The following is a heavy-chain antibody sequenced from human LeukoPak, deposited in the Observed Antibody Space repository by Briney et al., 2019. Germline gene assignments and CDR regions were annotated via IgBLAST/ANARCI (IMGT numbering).Heavy chain of an antibody. CDR3: AKDTAMVFGYFDY. V-gene: IGHV3-30*18. CDR2: ISYDGSNK. CDR1: GFTFSRSG. J-gene: IGHJ4*02. Sequence: GGSLRLSCAASGFTFSRSGMHWVRQAPGKGLGWVAVISYDGSNKYYADSVKGRFTISRDNSKNTLNLQMNSLRAEDTAVYYCAKDTAMVFGYFDYWGQGTLVTVSS. D-gene: IGHD5-18*01.